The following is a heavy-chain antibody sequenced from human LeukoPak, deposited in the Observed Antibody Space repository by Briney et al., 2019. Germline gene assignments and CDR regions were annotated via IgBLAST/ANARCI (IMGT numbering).Heavy chain of an antibody. CDR3: ARSAGGGSYWAFDY. Sequence: GGSLRLSCADSGFTFSSYSMNWVRQAPGKGLEWVSYISSTSTTIYYADSVKGRFTISRDNAKNSLYLQMNFLRAEDTAVYYCARSAGGGSYWAFDYWGQGTLVTVSS. CDR1: GFTFSSYS. CDR2: ISSTSTTI. J-gene: IGHJ4*02. V-gene: IGHV3-48*01. D-gene: IGHD1-26*01.